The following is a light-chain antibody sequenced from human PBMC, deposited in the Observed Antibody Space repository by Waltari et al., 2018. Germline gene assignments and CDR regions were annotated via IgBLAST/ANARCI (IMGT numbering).Light chain of an antibody. CDR1: SSDVGSYHL. J-gene: IGLJ2*01. CDR2: GVS. CDR3: CSYAGSFTVI. V-gene: IGLV2-23*02. Sequence: QSTLTQPASVSGSPGQSITISCTGTSSDVGSYHLVSWFQQHPGKAPNLLICGVSKRPSGVSTRFSGAKSGNTASLTISGLQAEDEADYHCCSYAGSFTVIFGGGTKLTVL.